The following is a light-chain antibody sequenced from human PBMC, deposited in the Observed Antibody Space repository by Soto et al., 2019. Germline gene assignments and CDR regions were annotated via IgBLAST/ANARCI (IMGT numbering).Light chain of an antibody. Sequence: DIQMTQSPSSLAASVGDRVTITCRASQSISRYLNWYQQKPGQAPKRLIYAASSLQGGVPSRFSGSGSGSAFSLTISSLQPEDFATYYCQQSYSTPRTFGGGTKVEIK. CDR2: AAS. CDR3: QQSYSTPRT. CDR1: QSISRY. V-gene: IGKV1-39*01. J-gene: IGKJ4*01.